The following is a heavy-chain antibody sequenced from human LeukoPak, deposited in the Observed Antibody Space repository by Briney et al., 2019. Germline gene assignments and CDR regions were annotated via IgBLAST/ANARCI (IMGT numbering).Heavy chain of an antibody. Sequence: GASVKVSCKASGYTFTSYDINWVRQATGQRLEWMGWMNPNSGNTGYAQKFQGRVTMTRNTSISTAYMELSSLRSEDTAVYYCARALTGYYYYYYMDVWGKGTTVTVSS. V-gene: IGHV1-8*01. CDR3: ARALTGYYYYYYMDV. CDR1: GYTFTSYD. CDR2: MNPNSGNT. J-gene: IGHJ6*03. D-gene: IGHD1-14*01.